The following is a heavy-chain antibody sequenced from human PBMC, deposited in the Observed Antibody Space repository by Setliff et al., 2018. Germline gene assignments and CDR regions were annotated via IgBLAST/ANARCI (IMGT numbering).Heavy chain of an antibody. Sequence: GGSLRLSCAASGFTFTDYAMSWVRQAPGKGLEWVSTIYSGDRSTFYTVSVKGRFIIYRDSSKNTLYMQMNSLRAEDTAVYYCAKPRVELRWGFESWGQGTLVTVSS. J-gene: IGHJ4*02. V-gene: IGHV3-23*03. CDR2: IYSGDRST. D-gene: IGHD1-7*01. CDR1: GFTFTDYA. CDR3: AKPRVELRWGFES.